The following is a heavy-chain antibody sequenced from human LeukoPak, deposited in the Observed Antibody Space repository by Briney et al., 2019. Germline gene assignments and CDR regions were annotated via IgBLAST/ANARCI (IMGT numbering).Heavy chain of an antibody. Sequence: GASVKVSCKASGGTFSSYAISWVRQAPGQGLEWMGWISAYNGNTNYAQKLQGRVTMTTDTSTSTAHMELRSLRSDDTAVYYRARDQGLLWFGELLQSFDYWGQGTLVTVSS. CDR3: ARDQGLLWFGELLQSFDY. J-gene: IGHJ4*02. CDR1: GGTFSSYA. V-gene: IGHV1-18*01. CDR2: ISAYNGNT. D-gene: IGHD3-10*01.